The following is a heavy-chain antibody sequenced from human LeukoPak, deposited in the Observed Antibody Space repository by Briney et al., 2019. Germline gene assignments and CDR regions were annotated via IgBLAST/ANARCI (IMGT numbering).Heavy chain of an antibody. D-gene: IGHD6-19*01. V-gene: IGHV3-23*01. Sequence: PGGSLRLSCAASGFTFSSYAMSWVRQAPGEGLEWVSGISGSGGSIDYADSAKGRFTISRDNSKNTLYLQMNSLRVEDTAVYYCAKWRVAVAGPSDYFDYWGQGTLVTVSS. J-gene: IGHJ4*02. CDR3: AKWRVAVAGPSDYFDY. CDR1: GFTFSSYA. CDR2: ISGSGGSI.